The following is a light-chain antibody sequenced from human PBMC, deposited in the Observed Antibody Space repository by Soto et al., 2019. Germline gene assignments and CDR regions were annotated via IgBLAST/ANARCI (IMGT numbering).Light chain of an antibody. V-gene: IGKV1-5*01. J-gene: IGKJ3*01. Sequence: DIQMTQSPSTLSASVGDRVTITCRASQSISSWLAWYQQKPGKATKLLSYDASSLESGVPSRFSGSGSGTEFTLTISSLQPDDFATYYCQQYTSYSSTFGPGTKVDIK. CDR3: QQYTSYSST. CDR1: QSISSW. CDR2: DAS.